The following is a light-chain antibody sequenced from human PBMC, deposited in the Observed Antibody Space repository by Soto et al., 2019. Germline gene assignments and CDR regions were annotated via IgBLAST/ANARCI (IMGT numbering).Light chain of an antibody. J-gene: IGKJ1*01. V-gene: IGKV3-11*01. Sequence: PGERATLSCRASQSFRGLLAWYQQKPGQAPRLLIYDAYNRATGIPPRFSGSGSGTDFTLTISSLEPEDFALYYCQQYGSSPPTFGQGTKVDIK. CDR1: QSFRGL. CDR2: DAY. CDR3: QQYGSSPPT.